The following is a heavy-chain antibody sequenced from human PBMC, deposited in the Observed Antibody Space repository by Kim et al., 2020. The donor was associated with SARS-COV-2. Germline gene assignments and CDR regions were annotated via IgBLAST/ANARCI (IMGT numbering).Heavy chain of an antibody. Sequence: GGSLRLSCAASGFTFSSYAMHWVRQAPGKGLEWVAVISYDGSNKYYADSVKGRFTISRDNSKNTLYLQMNSLRAEDTAVYYCARSGDYGGTSDYWGQGTLVTVSS. D-gene: IGHD4-17*01. J-gene: IGHJ4*02. CDR3: ARSGDYGGTSDY. CDR1: GFTFSSYA. CDR2: ISYDGSNK. V-gene: IGHV3-30-3*01.